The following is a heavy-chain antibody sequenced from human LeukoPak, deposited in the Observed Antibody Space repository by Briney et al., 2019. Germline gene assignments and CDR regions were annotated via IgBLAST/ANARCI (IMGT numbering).Heavy chain of an antibody. V-gene: IGHV4-38-2*02. CDR1: GYSISSGYY. D-gene: IGHD3-10*01. Sequence: SETLSLTCTVSGYSISSGYYWGWIRQPPGKGLEWIGSIYYSGSTYYNPSLKSRVTISVDTSKNQFSLKLSSVTAADTAVYYCARRGFGELSTGLFDYWGQGTLVTVSS. CDR2: IYYSGST. J-gene: IGHJ4*02. CDR3: ARRGFGELSTGLFDY.